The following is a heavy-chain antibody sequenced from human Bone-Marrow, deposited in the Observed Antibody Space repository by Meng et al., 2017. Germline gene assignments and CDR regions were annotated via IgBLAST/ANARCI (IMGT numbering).Heavy chain of an antibody. Sequence: ASVKVSCKASGYTFSNNGASWVRQAPGQGLEWMGWISAYDDKTKSAQKFQGRVTMTTDTSTGTAYMELRSLRSDDTAVYYCARDLLVSAGYGMDVWGQGTTVTVAS. J-gene: IGHJ6*02. CDR3: ARDLLVSAGYGMDV. V-gene: IGHV1-18*01. D-gene: IGHD2-2*01. CDR2: ISAYDDKT. CDR1: GYTFSNNG.